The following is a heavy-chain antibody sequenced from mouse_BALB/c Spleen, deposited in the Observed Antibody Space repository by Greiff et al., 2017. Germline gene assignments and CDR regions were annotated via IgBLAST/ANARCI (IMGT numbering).Heavy chain of an antibody. D-gene: IGHD1-1*01. Sequence: VKLQESGPGLVAPSQSLSITCTVSGFSLTGYGVNWVRQPPGKGLEWLGMIWGDGSTDYNSALKSRLSISKDNSKSQVFLKMNSLQTDDTARYYCAGIYYYGSSYVDYAMDYWGQGTSVTVSS. CDR1: GFSLTGYG. CDR3: AGIYYYGSSYVDYAMDY. J-gene: IGHJ4*01. V-gene: IGHV2-6-7*01. CDR2: IWGDGST.